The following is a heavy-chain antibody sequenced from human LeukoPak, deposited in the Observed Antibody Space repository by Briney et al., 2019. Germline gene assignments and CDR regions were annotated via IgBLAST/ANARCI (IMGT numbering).Heavy chain of an antibody. V-gene: IGHV3-11*01. Sequence: GVSLRLSCAASGFTFTDFYMSWIRQAPGKGLEWVSYISITGTTIYYADSVKGRFTFSRDNAKNSLYLQMNSLRAEDTPVYYCARAGRLQYGDYVAFDYWGQGTLVTVSS. J-gene: IGHJ4*02. CDR3: ARAGRLQYGDYVAFDY. CDR1: GFTFTDFY. D-gene: IGHD4-17*01. CDR2: ISITGTTI.